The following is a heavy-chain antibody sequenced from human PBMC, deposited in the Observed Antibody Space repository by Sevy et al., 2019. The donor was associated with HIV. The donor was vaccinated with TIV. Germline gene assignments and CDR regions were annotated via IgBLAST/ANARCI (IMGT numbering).Heavy chain of an antibody. CDR3: AREKDPYCGGDCYYGY. D-gene: IGHD2-21*02. J-gene: IGHJ4*02. CDR2: ISAYNANT. CDR1: GYTFTSYG. V-gene: IGHV1-18*01. Sequence: ASVKVSCKASGYTFTSYGITWVRQAPGQGPEWMGWISAYNANTNYAQKLQGRVTMTTDTSTSTAYMELRSLRSDDTAVYYCAREKDPYCGGDCYYGYWGQGTLVTVSS.